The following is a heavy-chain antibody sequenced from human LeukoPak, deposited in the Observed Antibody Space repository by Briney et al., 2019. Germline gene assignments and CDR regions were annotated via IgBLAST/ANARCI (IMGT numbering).Heavy chain of an antibody. J-gene: IGHJ4*02. CDR2: IKPDGSLI. D-gene: IGHD6-19*01. V-gene: IGHV3-7*01. CDR1: GFTFSSYW. Sequence: PGGSLRLSCAASGFTFSSYWMTWVRQGPGKGLEWVADIKPDGSLIYYVDSVKGRFTISRDNAKNSLYLQMNSLRAEDTAVYYCAKVSVALEYYFDYWGQGTLVTVSS. CDR3: AKVSVALEYYFDY.